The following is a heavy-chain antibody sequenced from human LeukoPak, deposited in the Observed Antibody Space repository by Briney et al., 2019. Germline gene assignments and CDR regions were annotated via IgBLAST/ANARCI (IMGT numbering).Heavy chain of an antibody. V-gene: IGHV1-24*01. CDR1: GYTLTELS. CDR3: ATDLNVDTAMVYY. Sequence: AAVKVSCKVSGYTLTELSMHWVRQAPGKGLEWMGGFDPEDGETIYAQKFQGGVTMTEDTSTDTAYMELSSLRSEDTAVYYCATDLNVDTAMVYYWGQGTLVTVSS. D-gene: IGHD5-18*01. J-gene: IGHJ4*02. CDR2: FDPEDGET.